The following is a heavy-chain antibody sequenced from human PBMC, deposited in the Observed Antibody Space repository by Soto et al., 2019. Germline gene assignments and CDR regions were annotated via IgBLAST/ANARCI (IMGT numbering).Heavy chain of an antibody. CDR3: AKGNGAAGGRGAYFHS. CDR2: ITSSGGNT. V-gene: IGHV3-23*01. J-gene: IGHJ4*02. CDR1: GVTFRSYA. D-gene: IGHD6-13*01. Sequence: GGSLRLSCASSGVTFRSYAMSWVRQAPGKGLEWVSTITSSGGNTFYAGSVKGRFTISRDNSKSTLSLQINSLKAEDTAIYYCAKGNGAAGGRGAYFHSLGQGTLVAVSS.